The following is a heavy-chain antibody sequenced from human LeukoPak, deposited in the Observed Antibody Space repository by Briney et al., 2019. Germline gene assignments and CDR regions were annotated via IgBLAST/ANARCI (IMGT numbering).Heavy chain of an antibody. Sequence: GGSLRLSCAASGFTFSDSSIHWVRQASGKGLEWIGLMEKELNGYATAYAASVRGRFTISRDNSKNTLDLQMSSLRPEDTAVYYCVSDRETQEQIWGPGTQVTVSS. V-gene: IGHV3-73*01. CDR1: GFTFSDSS. CDR3: VSDRETQEQI. CDR2: MEKELNGYAT. D-gene: IGHD1-26*01. J-gene: IGHJ3*02.